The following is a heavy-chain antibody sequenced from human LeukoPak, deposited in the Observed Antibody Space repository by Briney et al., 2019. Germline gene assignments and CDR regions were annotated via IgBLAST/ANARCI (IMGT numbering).Heavy chain of an antibody. V-gene: IGHV3-23*01. Sequence: PGGSLRLSCAASGFTFSSYAMSWVRQAPGKGLEWVSAISGSGGSTYYADSVKGRFTISRDNSKNTLYLQMNSLRAEDTAVYYCAKIFLLRGYSYGYVAGVGTSPRYYFDYWGQGTLVTVSS. D-gene: IGHD5-18*01. CDR2: ISGSGGST. CDR3: AKIFLLRGYSYGYVAGVGTSPRYYFDY. CDR1: GFTFSSYA. J-gene: IGHJ4*02.